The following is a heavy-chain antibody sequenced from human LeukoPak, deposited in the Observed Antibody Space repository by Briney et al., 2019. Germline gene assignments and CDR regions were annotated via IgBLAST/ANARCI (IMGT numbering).Heavy chain of an antibody. CDR2: ISWNSGSI. Sequence: GGSLRLSCAASGFTFDDYAMHWVRQAPGKGLEWVSGISWNSGSIGYADSVKGRFTISRDNARNSLYLQMNSLRAEDTALYYCAKDIGYSSGHWGQGTLVTVSS. CDR1: GFTFDDYA. J-gene: IGHJ4*02. CDR3: AKDIGYSSGH. V-gene: IGHV3-9*01. D-gene: IGHD6-19*01.